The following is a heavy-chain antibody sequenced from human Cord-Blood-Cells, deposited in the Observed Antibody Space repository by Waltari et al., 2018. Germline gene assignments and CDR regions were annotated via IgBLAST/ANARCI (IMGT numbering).Heavy chain of an antibody. CDR2: IYTSGST. CDR1: GGSISSYY. J-gene: IGHJ5*02. V-gene: IGHV4-4*07. CDR3: ARGIAVAGYNWFDP. Sequence: QVQLQESGPGLVKPSETLSLTCTVSGGSISSYYRSWIRQPAGKGLEWIGHIYTSGSTNSTPSLKSRVTMSVDTSKNQFSLKLSSVTAADTAVYYCARGIAVAGYNWFDPWGQGTLVTVSS. D-gene: IGHD6-19*01.